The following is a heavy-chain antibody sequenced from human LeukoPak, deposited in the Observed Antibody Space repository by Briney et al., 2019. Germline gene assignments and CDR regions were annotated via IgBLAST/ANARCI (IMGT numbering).Heavy chain of an antibody. CDR3: AREMRYCSGGSCHKGGNWFDP. CDR2: ISAYNGNT. Sequence: ASVKVSCKASGYTFTSDGITCVRQAPGQGLEWMGWISAYNGNTNYAQKVQGRVTMTTDTSTSTAYMELRSLRSDVTAVYYCAREMRYCSGGSCHKGGNWFDPWGQGTLVTVSS. V-gene: IGHV1-18*01. CDR1: GYTFTSDG. D-gene: IGHD2-15*01. J-gene: IGHJ5*02.